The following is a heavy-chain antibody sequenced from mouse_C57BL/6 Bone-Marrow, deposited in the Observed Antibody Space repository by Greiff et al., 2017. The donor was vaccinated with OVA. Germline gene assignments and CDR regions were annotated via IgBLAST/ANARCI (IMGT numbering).Heavy chain of an antibody. CDR3: ARSRGENDAMDY. J-gene: IGHJ4*01. Sequence: QVQLKESGPELVKPGASVKISCKASGYAFSSSWLNWVKQRPGKGLEWIGRIYPGDGATNYTGKFKGKATLTADKSSSTAYMQLSSLTSEDSAVYFCARSRGENDAMDYWGQGTSVTVSS. CDR2: IYPGDGAT. V-gene: IGHV1-82*01. CDR1: GYAFSSSW.